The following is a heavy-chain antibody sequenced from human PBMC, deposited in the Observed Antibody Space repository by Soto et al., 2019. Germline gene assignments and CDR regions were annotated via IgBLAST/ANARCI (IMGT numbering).Heavy chain of an antibody. V-gene: IGHV1-18*01. Sequence: QVHLVQSGAEVKKPGASVNVSCKCSGYTFTSYGITWVRQAPGQGLEWMGWISAHNGNTDYAQKLQGRVTVTRDTSTSTAYMELRSLRSDDTAVYYCARGRYGDYWGQGALVTVSS. D-gene: IGHD1-1*01. CDR3: ARGRYGDY. CDR1: GYTFTSYG. J-gene: IGHJ4*02. CDR2: ISAHNGNT.